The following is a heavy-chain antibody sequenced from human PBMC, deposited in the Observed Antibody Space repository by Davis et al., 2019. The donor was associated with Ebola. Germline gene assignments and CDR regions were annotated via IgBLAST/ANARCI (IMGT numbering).Heavy chain of an antibody. CDR2: IKQDGSEK. J-gene: IGHJ3*01. CDR1: GFTFSSYW. D-gene: IGHD3-22*01. Sequence: PGGSLRLSCAASGFTFSSYWMSWVRQAPGKGLEWVANIKQDGSEKYYVDSVKGRFTISRDNAKNSLYLQMNSLRAEDTAVYYCARDFYESSGYFDLWGQGTVVTVSP. V-gene: IGHV3-7*01. CDR3: ARDFYESSGYFDL.